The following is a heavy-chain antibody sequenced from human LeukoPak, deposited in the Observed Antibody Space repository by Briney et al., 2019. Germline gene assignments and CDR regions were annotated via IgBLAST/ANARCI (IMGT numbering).Heavy chain of an antibody. V-gene: IGHV4-61*02. CDR1: GGSISSGGYS. D-gene: IGHD3-22*01. CDR2: IYTSGST. CDR3: ARGMYYYDSSGYYANGGFDY. J-gene: IGHJ4*02. Sequence: PSETLSLTCAVSGGSISSGGYSWSWIRQPAGKGLEWIGRIYTSGSTNYNPSLKSRVTMSVDTSKNQFSLKLSSVTAADTAVYYCARGMYYYDSSGYYANGGFDYWGQGTLVTVSS.